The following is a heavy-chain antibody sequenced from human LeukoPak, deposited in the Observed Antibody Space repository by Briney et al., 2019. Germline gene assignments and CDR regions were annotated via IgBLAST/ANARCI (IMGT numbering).Heavy chain of an antibody. Sequence: SETLSLTCTVSGGSISSYYWGWIRQPAGKGLEWIGRIYTSGSTNYNPSLKSRVAMSVDTSKNQFSLKLSSVTAADTAVYYCARDIFGPYCTNGVCPYYFDYWGQGTLVTVSS. J-gene: IGHJ4*02. CDR2: IYTSGST. V-gene: IGHV4-4*07. D-gene: IGHD2-8*01. CDR3: ARDIFGPYCTNGVCPYYFDY. CDR1: GGSISSYY.